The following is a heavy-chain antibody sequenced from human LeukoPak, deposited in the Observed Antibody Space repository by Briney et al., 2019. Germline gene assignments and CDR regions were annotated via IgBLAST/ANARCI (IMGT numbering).Heavy chain of an antibody. Sequence: GGSLRLSCAASGFSFSSYYMTWVRQAPGKGLEWVAYIKEDGSEKNYVDSVKGRFTISRDNAKNSLYLQMNSLRAEDTAVYYCVRDRGYCSGGNCYTGLDYWGQGTLVTVSS. J-gene: IGHJ4*02. V-gene: IGHV3-7*01. CDR1: GFSFSSYY. CDR2: IKEDGSEK. D-gene: IGHD2-15*01. CDR3: VRDRGYCSGGNCYTGLDY.